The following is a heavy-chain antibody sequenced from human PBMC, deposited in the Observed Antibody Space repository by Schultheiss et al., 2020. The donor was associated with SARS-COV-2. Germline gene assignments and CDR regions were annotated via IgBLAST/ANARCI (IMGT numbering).Heavy chain of an antibody. J-gene: IGHJ6*02. CDR3: ATDDPLGDYNLPPNMRGMDV. CDR1: GYTLTELS. Sequence: ASVKVSCKVSGYTLTELSMHWVRQAPGKGLEWMGGFDPEDGETIYAQKFQGRVTMTEDTSTDTAYMERSSLRSEDTAVYYCATDDPLGDYNLPPNMRGMDVWGQGTTVTVSS. D-gene: IGHD4-17*01. V-gene: IGHV1-24*01. CDR2: FDPEDGET.